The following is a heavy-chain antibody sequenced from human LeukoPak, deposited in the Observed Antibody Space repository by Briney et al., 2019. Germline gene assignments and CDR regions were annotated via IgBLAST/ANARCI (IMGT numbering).Heavy chain of an antibody. D-gene: IGHD1-26*01. CDR3: ARHVSRYSGSYSPYYFDY. CDR1: GGSISSYY. Sequence: SETLSLTCTVSGGSISSYYWSWIRQPPGKGLEWIGYIYYSGSTNYNPSLKSRVTISVDTSKNQFSLKLSSVTAADTAVYYCARHVSRYSGSYSPYYFDYWGQGTLVTVSS. V-gene: IGHV4-59*08. J-gene: IGHJ4*02. CDR2: IYYSGST.